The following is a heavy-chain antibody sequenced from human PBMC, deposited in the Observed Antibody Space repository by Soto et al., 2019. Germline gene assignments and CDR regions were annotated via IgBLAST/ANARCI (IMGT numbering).Heavy chain of an antibody. CDR3: ARSSGYCSGDSCYFGTIEY. V-gene: IGHV3-30*03. D-gene: IGHD2-15*01. Sequence: GGSLRLSCEGSEFSFRSYAMHYVRQAPGKGLEWVALISYDANNKYYGDSVRGRFTISKYNPKNLLYLQMHSLRPQDTAIYYCARSSGYCSGDSCYFGTIEYWGQGAMVTVSS. CDR1: EFSFRSYA. J-gene: IGHJ4*02. CDR2: ISYDANNK.